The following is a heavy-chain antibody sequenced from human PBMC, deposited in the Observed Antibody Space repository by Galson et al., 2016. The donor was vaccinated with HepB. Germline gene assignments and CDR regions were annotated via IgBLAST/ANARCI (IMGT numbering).Heavy chain of an antibody. CDR3: ARRLTYGDYAFDY. D-gene: IGHD4-17*01. CDR2: IYYTGST. CDR1: GGSVSSSRYY. Sequence: SETLSLTCTVSGGSVSSSRYYWNWIRQPPGKGLEWIGYIYYTGSTDYNPSLKSRVTISVDTSKNQFSLKLSSLTAADTAVYYCARRLTYGDYAFDYWGQGTLVAVSS. V-gene: IGHV4-61*01. J-gene: IGHJ4*02.